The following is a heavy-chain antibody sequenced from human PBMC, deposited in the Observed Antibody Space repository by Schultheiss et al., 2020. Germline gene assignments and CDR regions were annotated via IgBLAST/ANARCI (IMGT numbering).Heavy chain of an antibody. CDR2: IYTSGST. V-gene: IGHV4-61*02. J-gene: IGHJ3*02. D-gene: IGHD6-19*01. Sequence: SETLSLTCTVSGGSISSGSYYWSWIRQPAGKGLEWIGRIYTSGSTNYNPSLKSRVTISVDTSKNQFSLKLSSVTAADTAVYYCARDQGSGWSRGAFDIWGQGTPVTVSS. CDR1: GGSISSGSYY. CDR3: ARDQGSGWSRGAFDI.